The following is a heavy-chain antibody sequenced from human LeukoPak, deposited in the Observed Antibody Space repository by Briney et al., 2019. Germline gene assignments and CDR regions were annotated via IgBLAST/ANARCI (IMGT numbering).Heavy chain of an antibody. CDR3: ARDRWLYSYGSSWYNWFDP. CDR2: IWYDGSNK. D-gene: IGHD5-18*01. CDR1: GFTFSHYG. V-gene: IGHV3-33*01. Sequence: GGSLRLSCAASGFTFSHYGMHWVRQAPGKGLEWVAVIWYDGSNKYYADSVKGRFTISRDNSKNTLYLQMNSLRAEDTAVYYCARDRWLYSYGSSWYNWFDPWGRGTLVTVSS. J-gene: IGHJ5*02.